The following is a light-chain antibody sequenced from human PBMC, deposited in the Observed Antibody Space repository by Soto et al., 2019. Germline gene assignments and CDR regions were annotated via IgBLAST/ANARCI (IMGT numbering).Light chain of an antibody. J-gene: IGLJ3*02. CDR3: ATWDDSLNRRV. Sequence: QAVVTQPPSASGTPGQRVTISCSGSSSDIGSNTVNWYQHLPGTAPKLLIYLNNQRPSGVPDRFSGSKSGTSASLAISGLQSEDEADYYCATWDDSLNRRVFGGGTKLTVL. V-gene: IGLV1-44*01. CDR2: LNN. CDR1: SSDIGSNT.